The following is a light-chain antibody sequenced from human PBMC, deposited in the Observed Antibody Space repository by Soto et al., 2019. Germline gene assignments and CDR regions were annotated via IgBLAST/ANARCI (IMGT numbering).Light chain of an antibody. CDR2: EVT. CDR1: SSVVGGYNS. CDR3: SSYKSSSTRV. J-gene: IGLJ1*01. Sequence: QSVLTQPASVSGSPGQSITISCTGTSSVVGGYNSVSWYQQHPGKAPKLVIYEVTNRPSGISNRFSGSKSGNTASLTISGLQAEDEADYYCSSYKSSSTRVFGTGTKVTVL. V-gene: IGLV2-14*01.